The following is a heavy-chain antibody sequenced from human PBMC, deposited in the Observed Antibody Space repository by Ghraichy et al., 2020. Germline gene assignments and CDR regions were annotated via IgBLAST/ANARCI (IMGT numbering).Heavy chain of an antibody. V-gene: IGHV3-7*03. J-gene: IGHJ3*02. D-gene: IGHD3-22*01. CDR1: GFSICDYW. CDR3: ARDKTYYGSDSYYDAFEK. Sequence: GGSLRLSCEASGFSICDYWMVWVRQGPGMGLEWVANIRRDGSVKHYVDAVEGRFTISRDNAKNSLYLQMDSLRAEDTAVYYCARDKTYYGSDSYYDAFEKGGQGIMVTVSS. CDR2: IRRDGSVK.